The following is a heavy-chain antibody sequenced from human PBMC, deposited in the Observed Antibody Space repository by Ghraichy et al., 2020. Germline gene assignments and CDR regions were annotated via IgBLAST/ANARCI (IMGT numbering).Heavy chain of an antibody. CDR2: INHSGST. J-gene: IGHJ4*02. CDR3: ARVIGFFGVVIPPWFDY. D-gene: IGHD3-3*01. Sequence: SETLSLTCAVYGGSFSGYYWSWIRQPPGKGLEWIGEINHSGSTNYNPSLKSRVTISVDTSKNQFSLKLSSVTAADTAVYYCARVIGFFGVVIPPWFDYWGQGTLVTVSS. V-gene: IGHV4-34*01. CDR1: GGSFSGYY.